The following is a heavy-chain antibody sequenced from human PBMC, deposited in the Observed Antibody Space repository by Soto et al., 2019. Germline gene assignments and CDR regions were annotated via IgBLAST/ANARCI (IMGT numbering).Heavy chain of an antibody. J-gene: IGHJ4*02. CDR2: IRSKANSYAT. CDR3: TTRYYCSGGSCYSGHDY. Sequence: GASVKVSCKTSGYTFTTYAMHWVRQASGKGLEWVGRIRSKANSYATAYAASVKGRFTISRDDSKNTAYLQMNSLKTEDTAVYYCTTRYYCSGGSCYSGHDYWGQGTLVTVSS. V-gene: IGHV3-73*01. CDR1: GYTFTTYA. D-gene: IGHD2-15*01.